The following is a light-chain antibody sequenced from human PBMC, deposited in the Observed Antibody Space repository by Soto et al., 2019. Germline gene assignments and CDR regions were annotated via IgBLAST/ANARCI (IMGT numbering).Light chain of an antibody. Sequence: QAVVTQEPSLTVSPGGTVTLTRGSSTGAVTNGHYPYWFQQKPGQAPRTLIYDTTNRHSWTPARFSGSLLGGKAALTLSGAQPEDEAESYCLLSYNGPYVFGTGTKVTVL. CDR1: TGAVTNGHY. CDR2: DTT. CDR3: LLSYNGPYV. J-gene: IGLJ1*01. V-gene: IGLV7-46*01.